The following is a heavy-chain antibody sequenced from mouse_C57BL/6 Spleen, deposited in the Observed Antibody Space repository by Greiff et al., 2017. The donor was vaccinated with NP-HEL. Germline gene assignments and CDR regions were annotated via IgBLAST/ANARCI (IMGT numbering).Heavy chain of an antibody. Sequence: EVQLQQSGPELVKPGASVKISCKASGYTFTDYYMNWVKQSHGKSLEWIGDINPKNGGTSYNQKFKGKATLTVDKSSSTAYMELRSLTSEESAVYDCAPTAWFAYWGQGTLVTVSA. J-gene: IGHJ3*01. CDR1: GYTFTDYY. V-gene: IGHV1-26*01. CDR3: APTAWFAY. D-gene: IGHD4-1*02. CDR2: INPKNGGT.